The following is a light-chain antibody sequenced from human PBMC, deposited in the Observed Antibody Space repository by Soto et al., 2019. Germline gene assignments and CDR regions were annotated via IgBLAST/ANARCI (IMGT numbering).Light chain of an antibody. CDR2: DAA. CDR3: RQFYDLPIT. J-gene: IGKJ5*01. V-gene: IGKV1-33*01. CDR1: QSIRSY. Sequence: DIQMTQSPSSMSASVGYRVTITCWASQSIRSYFNWYHQKPSTAHNTLIYDAAKLQTGVPSRFSGRGSGXXXTFTISSLQPDDSGTYCCRQFYDLPITFGQGTRLEIK.